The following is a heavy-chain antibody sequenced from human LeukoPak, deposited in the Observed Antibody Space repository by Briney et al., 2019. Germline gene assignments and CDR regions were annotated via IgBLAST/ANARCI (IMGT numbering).Heavy chain of an antibody. D-gene: IGHD3-22*01. CDR2: IYSSGSA. CDR1: DDSISSGSYY. CDR3: ARDSVYYDSSGYDY. J-gene: IGHJ4*02. Sequence: SQPLSLTCTVSDDSISSGSYYWSWIRQPAGKGLEWIGRIYSSGSANYNPSLKSRVTISVDTSKNQFSLKLGSVTAADTAVYYCARDSVYYDSSGYDYWGQGTLVTVSS. V-gene: IGHV4-61*02.